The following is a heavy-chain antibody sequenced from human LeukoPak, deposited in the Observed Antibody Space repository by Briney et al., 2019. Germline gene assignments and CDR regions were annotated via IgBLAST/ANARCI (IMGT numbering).Heavy chain of an antibody. J-gene: IGHJ4*02. Sequence: PGGSLRLSCAASGFTFSSYAMSWVRQAPGKGLEWVSSISSSSSYIYYADSVKGRFTISRDNAKNSLYLQMNSLRAEDTAVYYCARDKGDCGTIDYWGQGTLVTVSS. CDR3: ARDKGDCGTIDY. CDR2: ISSSSSYI. CDR1: GFTFSSYA. D-gene: IGHD2-21*02. V-gene: IGHV3-21*01.